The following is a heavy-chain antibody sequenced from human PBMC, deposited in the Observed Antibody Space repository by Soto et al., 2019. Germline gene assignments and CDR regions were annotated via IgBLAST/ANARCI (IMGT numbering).Heavy chain of an antibody. D-gene: IGHD1-7*01. V-gene: IGHV3-21*01. CDR1: GFTFSSYS. J-gene: IGHJ5*02. Sequence: EVQLVESGGGLVKPGGSLRLSCAASGFTFSSYSMNWVRQAPGKGLEWVSSISSSSSYIYYADSVKGRFTISRDNAKNSLYLQMNSLRAEDTAVYYWARDRELGALTWFDPWGQGTLVTVSS. CDR2: ISSSSSYI. CDR3: ARDRELGALTWFDP.